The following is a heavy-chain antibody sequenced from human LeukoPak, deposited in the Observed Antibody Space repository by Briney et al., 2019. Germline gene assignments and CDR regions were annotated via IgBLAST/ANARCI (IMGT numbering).Heavy chain of an antibody. V-gene: IGHV1-2*06. CDR1: RYTFTAHD. D-gene: IGHD3-10*02. J-gene: IGHJ4*02. Sequence: GASVKVSCKASRYTFTAHDLHWVRQGPGQGLEWMGRINPNSGDTVYAQKFQGRVTMTGDTSISTTYMELSGLRSDDTAVYYCAREEDYVADYWGQGSLVPVSS. CDR2: INPNSGDT. CDR3: AREEDYVADY.